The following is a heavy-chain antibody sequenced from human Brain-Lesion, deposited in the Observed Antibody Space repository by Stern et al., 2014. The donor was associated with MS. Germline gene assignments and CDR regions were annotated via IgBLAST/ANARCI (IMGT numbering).Heavy chain of an antibody. J-gene: IGHJ5*02. D-gene: IGHD3-9*01. Sequence: QLVESGSGLVKPSQTLSLTCTVSGDSISSGGFSWSWIRQPPGKGLEWIAYVSFGGETFCGPSLKSRVTISVDRSKNQFSLKLTSVTAADTAVYYCARGDYNILTGFYGENNWFDPWGQGILVTVSS. V-gene: IGHV4-30-2*01. CDR3: ARGDYNILTGFYGENNWFDP. CDR2: VSFGGET. CDR1: GDSISSGGFS.